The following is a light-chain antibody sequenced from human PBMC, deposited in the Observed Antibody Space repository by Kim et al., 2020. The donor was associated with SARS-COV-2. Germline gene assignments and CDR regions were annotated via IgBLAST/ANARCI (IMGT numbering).Light chain of an antibody. CDR3: QAWDSSIAV. CDR2: QDN. Sequence: VSPGQTASITCSGDELSNKYVCWYQQKPDQSPILVIHQDNKRPSGIPERFSASNSGNTATLTISGTQSMDEAAYYCQAWDSSIAVFGGGTQLTVL. J-gene: IGLJ3*02. V-gene: IGLV3-1*01. CDR1: ELSNKY.